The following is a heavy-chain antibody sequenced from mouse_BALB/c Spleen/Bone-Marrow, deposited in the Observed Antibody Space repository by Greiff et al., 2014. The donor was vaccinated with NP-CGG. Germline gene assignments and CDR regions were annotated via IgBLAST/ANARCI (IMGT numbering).Heavy chain of an antibody. Sequence: SGAELVKPGASVKLSCKTSGYTFTSYWIQWVKQRPGQGLGWIGEIFPGTGATYYNEKFRGKATLTIDTSSSTAYMQLSSLTSEDSAVYFCAREGSRLRGYFDVWGAGTTVTVPS. V-gene: IGHV1S132*01. CDR1: GYTFTSYW. CDR3: AREGSRLRGYFDV. D-gene: IGHD1-1*01. J-gene: IGHJ1*01. CDR2: IFPGTGAT.